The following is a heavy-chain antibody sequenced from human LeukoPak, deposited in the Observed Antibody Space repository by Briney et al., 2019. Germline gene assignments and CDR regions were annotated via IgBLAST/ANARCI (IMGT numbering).Heavy chain of an antibody. V-gene: IGHV3-30*02. J-gene: IGHJ4*02. Sequence: GGSLRLSCAASGFTFSSYGMHWVRQAPGKGLEWVAFIRYDGSNKYYADSVKGRFTISRDNSKNTLYLQMNSLRAEDTAVYYCAKGSGAQLRQFFDYWGQGTLVTVSS. CDR3: AKGSGAQLRQFFDY. CDR2: IRYDGSNK. CDR1: GFTFSSYG. D-gene: IGHD2-2*01.